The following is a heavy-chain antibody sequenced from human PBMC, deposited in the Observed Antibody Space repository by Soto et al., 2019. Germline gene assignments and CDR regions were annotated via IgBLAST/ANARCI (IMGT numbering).Heavy chain of an antibody. J-gene: IGHJ6*02. CDR2: IVVGSGNT. CDR1: GFTFTSSA. CDR3: AADFNYYDSSGYLVDYYYYGMDV. D-gene: IGHD3-22*01. Sequence: SVKVSCKASGFTFTSSAVQWVRQARGQRLEWIGWIVVGSGNTNYAQKFQERVTITRDMSTSTAYMELSSLRSEDTAVYYCAADFNYYDSSGYLVDYYYYGMDVWGQGTTVTVSS. V-gene: IGHV1-58*01.